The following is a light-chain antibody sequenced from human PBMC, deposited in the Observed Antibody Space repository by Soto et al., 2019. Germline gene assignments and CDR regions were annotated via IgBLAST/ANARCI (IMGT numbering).Light chain of an antibody. CDR1: QSITDW. Sequence: DIQMTQSPSPLSASVGDRVPITCRASQSITDWLAGYQQKPGKAPKFLIYKASNLEGGVPSRFSGSGSGTEFTLTISSVQPYDFATYYCQYWDDYSWTFGQGTKVEIK. CDR2: KAS. V-gene: IGKV1-5*03. CDR3: QYWDDYSWT. J-gene: IGKJ1*01.